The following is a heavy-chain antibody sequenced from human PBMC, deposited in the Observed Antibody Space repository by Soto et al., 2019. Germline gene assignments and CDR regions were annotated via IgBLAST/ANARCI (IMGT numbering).Heavy chain of an antibody. J-gene: IGHJ4*02. V-gene: IGHV1-18*01. Sequence: QVQLMQSGAEVKKPGASVKVSCKASGYTFNYYGYIWVRQAPGQGLEWMGWTSAYDGKTLYAQRFQGRVTMTTDTSTTTPYMALRSLRSDDTAVYYCASKGKGAAVDYWGQGTLVTFPS. CDR1: GYTFNYYG. CDR3: ASKGKGAAVDY. D-gene: IGHD2-15*01. CDR2: TSAYDGKT.